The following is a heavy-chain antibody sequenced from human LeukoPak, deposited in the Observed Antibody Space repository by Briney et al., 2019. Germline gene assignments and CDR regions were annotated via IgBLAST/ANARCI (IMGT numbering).Heavy chain of an antibody. V-gene: IGHV1-46*01. CDR2: INPSGGST. Sequence: ASVKVSCKASGYTFTSYYMHWVRQAPGQGLEWMGIINPSGGSTSYAQKFQGRVTMTRDTSTSTVYMELSSLRSEDTAVYYCARDRRRITIFGVDSNWFDPWGQGTLVTVSS. J-gene: IGHJ5*02. CDR1: GYTFTSYY. D-gene: IGHD3-3*01. CDR3: ARDRRRITIFGVDSNWFDP.